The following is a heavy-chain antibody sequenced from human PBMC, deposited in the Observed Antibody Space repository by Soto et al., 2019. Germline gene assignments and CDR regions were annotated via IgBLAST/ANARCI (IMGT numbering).Heavy chain of an antibody. CDR3: ARDSLVGAIGYWFDP. D-gene: IGHD1-26*01. CDR1: GFTFSSYA. Sequence: GGSLRLSCAASGFTFSSYAMHWVRQAPGKGLEWVAVISYDGSNKYYADSVKGRFTISRDNPKNTLYLQMNSLRAEDTAVYYCARDSLVGAIGYWFDPWGQGTLVTVSS. J-gene: IGHJ5*02. CDR2: ISYDGSNK. V-gene: IGHV3-30-3*01.